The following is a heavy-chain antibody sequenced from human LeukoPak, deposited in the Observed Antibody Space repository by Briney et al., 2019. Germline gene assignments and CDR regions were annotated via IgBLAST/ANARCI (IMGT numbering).Heavy chain of an antibody. J-gene: IGHJ4*02. CDR1: GGSFSGYY. CDR3: ARENSSGWYGGFVDY. D-gene: IGHD6-19*01. V-gene: IGHV4-34*01. CDR2: INHSGST. Sequence: PSETLSLTCAVYGGSFSGYYWSWIRQPPGKGLEWIGEINHSGSTNYNPSLKSRVTISVDTSKNQFSLKLSSVTAADTAVYYCARENSSGWYGGFVDYWGQGTLVTVSS.